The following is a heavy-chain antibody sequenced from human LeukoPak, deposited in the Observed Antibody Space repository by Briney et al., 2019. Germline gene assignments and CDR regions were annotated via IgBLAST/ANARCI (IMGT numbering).Heavy chain of an antibody. J-gene: IGHJ3*02. CDR3: ARAGYSGSYYSAFDI. Sequence: GASVKVSCKASGYTFTSYYMHWVRQAPGQGLEWMGLINPSGGSTSYAQKFQGRVTMTRDTSTSTVYMELSSLRSEDTAVYYCARAGYSGSYYSAFDIWGQGTMVTVSS. CDR1: GYTFTSYY. V-gene: IGHV1-46*01. CDR2: INPSGGST. D-gene: IGHD1-26*01.